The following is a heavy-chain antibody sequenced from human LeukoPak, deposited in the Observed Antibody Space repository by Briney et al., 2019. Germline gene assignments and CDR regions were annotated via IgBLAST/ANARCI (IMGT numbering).Heavy chain of an antibody. J-gene: IGHJ3*02. CDR1: GGSISSYY. D-gene: IGHD2-2*02. CDR3: ARYTDRDAFDI. Sequence: SETLSLTCTVSGGSISSYYWSWLRQPPGKGLEWIGYIYYSGSTNYNPSLKSRVTISVDTSKNQFSLKLSSVTAADTAVYYCARYTDRDAFDIWGQGTMVTVSS. CDR2: IYYSGST. V-gene: IGHV4-59*01.